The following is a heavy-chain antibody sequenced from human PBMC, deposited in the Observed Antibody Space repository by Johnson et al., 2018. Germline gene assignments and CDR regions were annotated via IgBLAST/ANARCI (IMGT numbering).Heavy chain of an antibody. CDR2: ISSSSSYI. D-gene: IGHD3-22*01. V-gene: IGHV3-21*01. Sequence: EVQLVETGGGLVKPGGSLRLSCAASGFTFSSYSMNWVRQAPGKGLEWVSSISSSSSYIYYADSVKGRFTISRDNAKNSLYLQMNSLRAEDTAVYYCARDTYYYDSSGYPVGDVWGQGTTVTVSS. J-gene: IGHJ6*02. CDR1: GFTFSSYS. CDR3: ARDTYYYDSSGYPVGDV.